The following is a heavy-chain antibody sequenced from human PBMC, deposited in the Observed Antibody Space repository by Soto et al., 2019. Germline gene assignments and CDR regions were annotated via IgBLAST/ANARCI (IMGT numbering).Heavy chain of an antibody. V-gene: IGHV3-49*04. CDR3: TRLTWWFDP. CDR2: IRSKAYGGTT. J-gene: IGHJ5*02. CDR1: GFTFGDYA. Sequence: GGSLRLSCTASGFTFGDYAMSWVRQAPGKGLEWVGFIRSKAYGGTTEYAASVKGRFTISRDDSKSIAYLQMNSLKTEDTAVYYCTRLTWWFDPWGQGTLVTVSS. D-gene: IGHD7-27*01.